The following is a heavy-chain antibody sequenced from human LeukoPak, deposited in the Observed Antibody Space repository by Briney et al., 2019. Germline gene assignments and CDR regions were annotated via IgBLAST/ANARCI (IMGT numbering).Heavy chain of an antibody. V-gene: IGHV3-48*01. CDR2: ISRSSSHI. CDR1: GFTFSHYS. D-gene: IGHD3-22*01. Sequence: GGSLRLSCAASGFTFSHYSMNWVRQAPGKGLEWISYISRSSSHIYYGDSVKGRFTISRDNSKNTLYLRMNSLRAEDTAVYYCAKGSYYYDSSGSSFDYWGQGTLVTVSS. CDR3: AKGSYYYDSSGSSFDY. J-gene: IGHJ4*02.